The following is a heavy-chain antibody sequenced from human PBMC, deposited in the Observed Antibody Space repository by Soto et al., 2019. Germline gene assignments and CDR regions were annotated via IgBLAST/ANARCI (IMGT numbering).Heavy chain of an antibody. CDR1: GGSVISGDYY. Sequence: KPSETLSLTCTVSGGSVISGDYYWSWIRQPPGKGLEWIGYIYYSGSTYYNPSLKSRVSISVDTSNSQFSLKLSSVTAADTAVYYCATFGVIGEPFQNWGQGTVVTVSS. CDR3: ATFGVIGEPFQN. D-gene: IGHD3-10*01. V-gene: IGHV4-30-4*01. J-gene: IGHJ4*02. CDR2: IYYSGST.